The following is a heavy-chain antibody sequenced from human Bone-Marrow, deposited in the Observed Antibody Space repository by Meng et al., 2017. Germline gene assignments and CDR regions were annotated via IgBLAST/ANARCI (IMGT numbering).Heavy chain of an antibody. J-gene: IGHJ4*02. Sequence: ASVKVSCKASGYTFTGYYMHWVRQAPGQGLEWMGRINPNSGGTNYAQKFQGRVTMTRDTSISTAYMELSRLRSDDTAVYYCARVPLTYYYGSGSEDYWGQGTLVTVSS. CDR3: ARVPLTYYYGSGSEDY. CDR2: INPNSGGT. D-gene: IGHD3-10*01. CDR1: GYTFTGYY. V-gene: IGHV1-2*06.